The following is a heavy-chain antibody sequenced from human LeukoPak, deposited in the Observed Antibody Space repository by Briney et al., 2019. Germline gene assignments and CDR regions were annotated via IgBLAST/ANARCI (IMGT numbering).Heavy chain of an antibody. V-gene: IGHV1-18*01. CDR2: ISAYNGNT. Sequence: SVKVSCKASGYTFTSYGISWVRQAPGQGLEWMGWISAYNGNTNYAQKLQGRVTMTTDTSTSTAYMELRSLRSDDTAVYYCARAQSPYYYYYMDVWGKGTTVTVSS. J-gene: IGHJ6*03. CDR1: GYTFTSYG. CDR3: ARAQSPYYYYYMDV.